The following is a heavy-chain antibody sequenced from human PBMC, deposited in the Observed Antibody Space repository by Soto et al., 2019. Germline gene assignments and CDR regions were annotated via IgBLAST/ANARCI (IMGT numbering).Heavy chain of an antibody. CDR3: ARDPWAADY. CDR1: GFTVSTKY. CDR2: IYSGGST. D-gene: IGHD3-16*01. J-gene: IGHJ4*02. Sequence: EVQLVESGGGLVQPGGSLRLSCAASGFTVSTKYMSWVRQAPGKGLEWVSVIYSGGSTFYAVSVRGRFTISRDNSKNTMNLQMNSLRAEDTAVYYCARDPWAADYWGQGTLVTVSS. V-gene: IGHV3-66*01.